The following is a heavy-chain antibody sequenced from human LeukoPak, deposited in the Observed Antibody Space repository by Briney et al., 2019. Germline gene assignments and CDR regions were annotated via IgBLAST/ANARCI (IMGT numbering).Heavy chain of an antibody. CDR2: IIPIFGTA. CDR1: GGTFSSYA. D-gene: IGHD1-26*01. CDR3: ARDQRGNPGIVGAALDYYYYYYYMDV. V-gene: IGHV1-69*13. Sequence: ASVKVSCKASGGTFSSYAISWVRQAPGQGLEWMGGIIPIFGTANYAQKFQGRVTITADESTSTAYMELSSLRSEDTAVYYCARDQRGNPGIVGAALDYYYYYYYMDVWGKGTTVTVSS. J-gene: IGHJ6*03.